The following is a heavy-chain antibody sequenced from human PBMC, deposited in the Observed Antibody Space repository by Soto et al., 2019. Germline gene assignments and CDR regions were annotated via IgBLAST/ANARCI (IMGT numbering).Heavy chain of an antibody. Sequence: EVQLLESGGGLVQPGGSLRLSCAASGFTFSSYAMSWVRQAPGKGLEWVSIISGSGERTYYADSVKGRFTISRDNSKNTLYLQMNSLGAEDTAVYYCAKVKEGASDYWGQGTLVTVSS. CDR2: ISGSGERT. CDR3: AKVKEGASDY. CDR1: GFTFSSYA. D-gene: IGHD1-26*01. J-gene: IGHJ4*02. V-gene: IGHV3-23*01.